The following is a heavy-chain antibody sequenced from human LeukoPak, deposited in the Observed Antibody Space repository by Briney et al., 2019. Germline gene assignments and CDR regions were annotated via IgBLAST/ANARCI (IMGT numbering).Heavy chain of an antibody. J-gene: IGHJ4*02. V-gene: IGHV1-18*01. CDR2: ISAYNGNT. D-gene: IGHD3-16*01. CDR1: GYTFTSYG. CDR3: AREGPGGIVPSYYFDY. Sequence: ASVKVSCKASGYTFTSYGISWVRQAPGQGLEWMGWISAYNGNTNYAQKFQGRVTMTTDTSTSTAYMELRSLRSDDTAVYYCAREGPGGIVPSYYFDYWGQGTLVTVSS.